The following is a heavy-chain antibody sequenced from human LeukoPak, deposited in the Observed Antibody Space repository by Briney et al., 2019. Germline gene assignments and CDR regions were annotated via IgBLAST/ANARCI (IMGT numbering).Heavy chain of an antibody. J-gene: IGHJ4*02. D-gene: IGHD2-2*01. V-gene: IGHV3-21*01. CDR3: ARASLGYCSSTSCYAFDY. CDR2: ISSSSYI. CDR1: GFTFSIYS. Sequence: GSLRLSCAASGFTFSIYSMSWVRQAPGKGLEWVSSISSSSYIYYADSVKGRFTISRDNAKNSLYLQMNSLRAEDTAVYYCARASLGYCSSTSCYAFDYWGQGTLVTVSS.